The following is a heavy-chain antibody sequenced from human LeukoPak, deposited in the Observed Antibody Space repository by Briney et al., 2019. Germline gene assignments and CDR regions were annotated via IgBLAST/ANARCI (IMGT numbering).Heavy chain of an antibody. CDR2: IYYSGST. D-gene: IGHD3-22*01. J-gene: IGHJ4*02. Sequence: PSETLSLTCNVSGGSLRGYYWSWIRQPPGKGLEWIGYIYYSGSTNYNPSLKSRVTISVDTSKNQFSLKLSSVTAADTAVYYCARVNYYDSSGYFDYWGQGTLVTVSS. CDR1: GGSLRGYY. CDR3: ARVNYYDSSGYFDY. V-gene: IGHV4-59*01.